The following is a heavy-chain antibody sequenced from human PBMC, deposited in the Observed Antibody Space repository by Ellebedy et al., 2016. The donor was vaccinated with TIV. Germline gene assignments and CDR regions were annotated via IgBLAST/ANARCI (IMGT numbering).Heavy chain of an antibody. CDR3: ARDAAPGAPDFFDH. J-gene: IGHJ4*02. CDR2: VSGNETIQ. CDR1: GISFSSYW. Sequence: GESLKICCAASGISFSSYWMGWGRQAPGKGLEWVAVVSGNETIQLYADAVKGRFTISKDTSKDTVYLQMNSLRVEDTARYYCARDAAPGAPDFFDHWGRGTLVTVSS. D-gene: IGHD3-10*01. V-gene: IGHV3-30-3*01.